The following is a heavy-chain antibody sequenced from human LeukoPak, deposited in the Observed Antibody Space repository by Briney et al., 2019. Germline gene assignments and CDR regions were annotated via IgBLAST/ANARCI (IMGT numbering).Heavy chain of an antibody. V-gene: IGHV1-18*01. D-gene: IGHD3-22*01. CDR2: ISAYNGNT. CDR3: ARSLMSRGYHLSFDY. Sequence: ASVKVSCKASGYTFTSYGLSWVRQAPGQGLEWMGWISAYNGNTNYAQNLQGRVTMTTDTSTSTAHMELRSLRVDDTAVYYCARSLMSRGYHLSFDYWGQGTLVTVSS. J-gene: IGHJ4*02. CDR1: GYTFTSYG.